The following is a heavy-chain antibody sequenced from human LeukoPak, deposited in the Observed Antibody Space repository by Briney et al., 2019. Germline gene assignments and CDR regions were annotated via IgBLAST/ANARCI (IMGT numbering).Heavy chain of an antibody. V-gene: IGHV4-39*07. CDR3: ARCRQTGSWSTGMDV. Sequence: SETLSLTCTVSGGSISSSSYYWGWIRQPPGKGLEWIGSIYYSGSTNYNPSLKSRLTISVDTSKNQFSLKLSSVTAADTAVYYCARCRQTGSWSTGMDVWGQGTTVTVSS. CDR2: IYYSGST. D-gene: IGHD6-13*01. CDR1: GGSISSSSYY. J-gene: IGHJ6*02.